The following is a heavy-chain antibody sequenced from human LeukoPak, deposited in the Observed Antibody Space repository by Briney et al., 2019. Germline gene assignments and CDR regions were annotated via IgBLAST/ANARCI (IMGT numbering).Heavy chain of an antibody. J-gene: IGHJ4*02. CDR1: GYTFTCYY. CDR2: INPNSGGT. D-gene: IGHD6-19*01. Sequence: GASVKVSCKASGYTFTCYYMHWVRQAPGQGLEWMGWINPNSGGTNYAQKFQGRVTMIRDTSISTAYMELSRLRSDDTAVYYCARKEGSSGWHPVDAAFGYWGQGTLVTVSS. V-gene: IGHV1-2*02. CDR3: ARKEGSSGWHPVDAAFGY.